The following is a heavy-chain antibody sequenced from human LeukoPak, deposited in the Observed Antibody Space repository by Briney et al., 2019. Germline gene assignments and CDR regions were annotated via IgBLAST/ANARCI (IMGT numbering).Heavy chain of an antibody. Sequence: SETLSLTCAVYGGSFSGYYWSWIRQPPGKGLEWIGEINHSGSTNYNPSLKSRVTITVDTSKNQFSLKLSSVTAADTAVYYCARDQNPTKWGQGTLITVSS. CDR1: GGSFSGYY. J-gene: IGHJ4*02. V-gene: IGHV4-34*01. D-gene: IGHD1-14*01. CDR3: ARDQNPTK. CDR2: INHSGST.